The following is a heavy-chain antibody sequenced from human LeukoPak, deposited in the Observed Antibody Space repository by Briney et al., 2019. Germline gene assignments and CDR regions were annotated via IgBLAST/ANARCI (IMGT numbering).Heavy chain of an antibody. D-gene: IGHD5-12*01. J-gene: IGHJ3*02. Sequence: PGGSLRLSCAASGFTFSSYAMHWVRQAPGKGLEWVAVISYDGSNKYYADSVKGRFTISRDNSKNTLYLQMNSLRAEDTAVYYCARAPSKRGLDAFDIWGQGTMVTVSS. V-gene: IGHV3-30-3*01. CDR1: GFTFSSYA. CDR3: ARAPSKRGLDAFDI. CDR2: ISYDGSNK.